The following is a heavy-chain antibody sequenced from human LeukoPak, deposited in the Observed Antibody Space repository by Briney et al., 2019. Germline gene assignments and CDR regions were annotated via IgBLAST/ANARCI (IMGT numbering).Heavy chain of an antibody. D-gene: IGHD2-15*01. CDR3: GRVDLRAAYFDY. J-gene: IGHJ4*02. V-gene: IGHV4-34*01. Sequence: PSQTLSLTCGVYGGSFSGYYWSWIRQPPGKGLEWIGEVSQTGSGRANYNPSLKSRVTISVDTSKNQFALDLDSVTADDTAMYYCGRVDLRAAYFDYWGQGTLVTVSS. CDR2: VSQTGSGRA. CDR1: GGSFSGYY.